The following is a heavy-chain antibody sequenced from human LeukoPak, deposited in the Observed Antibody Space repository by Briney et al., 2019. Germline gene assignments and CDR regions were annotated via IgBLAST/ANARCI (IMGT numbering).Heavy chain of an antibody. CDR3: STLRGGF. CDR2: IVVSGIST. CDR1: GFTFTNYA. D-gene: IGHD3-16*01. V-gene: IGHV3-23*01. Sequence: GGSLRLSCAASGFTFTNYAMSWVRQAPGKGLEWVSSIVVSGISTYYADSVKGRFTISRDNSKNTLYLEMNSLRAEDTAIYYCSTLRGGFWGQGTLVTVSS. J-gene: IGHJ4*02.